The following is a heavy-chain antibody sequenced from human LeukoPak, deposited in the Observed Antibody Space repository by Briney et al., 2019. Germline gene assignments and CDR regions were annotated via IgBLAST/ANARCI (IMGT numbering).Heavy chain of an antibody. Sequence: GGSLRLSCAASGFTFSSYEMNWVRQAPGKGLEWDSYISSSGSTIYYADSVKGRFTISRDNAKNSLYLQMNSLRAEDTAVYYCARALYYYDSSGYSHYFDYWGQGTLVTVSS. V-gene: IGHV3-48*03. CDR1: GFTFSSYE. CDR2: ISSSGSTI. J-gene: IGHJ4*02. D-gene: IGHD3-22*01. CDR3: ARALYYYDSSGYSHYFDY.